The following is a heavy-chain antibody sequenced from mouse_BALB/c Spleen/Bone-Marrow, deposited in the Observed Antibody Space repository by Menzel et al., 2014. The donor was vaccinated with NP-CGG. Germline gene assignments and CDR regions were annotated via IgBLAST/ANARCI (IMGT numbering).Heavy chain of an antibody. CDR3: AFGNYDFDY. Sequence: VQLQQSGAELVRPGSSVKISCKASGYAFXSYWVNWVKQRPGQGLEWIGQIYPGDGDTNYSGKFKGKATLTADESSSTAYMQLSSLTSEDSAVYFCAFGNYDFDYWGQGTTLTVSS. V-gene: IGHV1-80*01. J-gene: IGHJ2*01. CDR1: GYAFXSYW. CDR2: IYPGDGDT. D-gene: IGHD2-1*01.